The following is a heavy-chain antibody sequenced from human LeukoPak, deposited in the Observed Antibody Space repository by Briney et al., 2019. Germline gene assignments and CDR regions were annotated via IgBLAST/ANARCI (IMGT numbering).Heavy chain of an antibody. CDR1: GGSISSSSYY. Sequence: SETLSLTCTVSGGSISSSSYYWGWIRQPPGKGLEWIGSIYHSGSTYYNPSLKSRVTMSVDTSKNQFSLKLSSVTAADTAVYYCARDRVLTMVRGVITEGYYYYMDVWGKGTTVTISS. CDR2: IYHSGST. CDR3: ARDRVLTMVRGVITEGYYYYMDV. V-gene: IGHV4-39*07. J-gene: IGHJ6*03. D-gene: IGHD3-10*01.